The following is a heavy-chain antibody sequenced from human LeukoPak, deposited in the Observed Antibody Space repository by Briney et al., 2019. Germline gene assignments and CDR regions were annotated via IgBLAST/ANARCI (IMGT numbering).Heavy chain of an antibody. D-gene: IGHD2-2*01. CDR2: IYYSGST. V-gene: IGHV4-59*01. J-gene: IGHJ6*02. CDR1: GGSISSYY. CDR3: ARGDIVVVPAAETHYYYYGMDV. Sequence: SETLSLTCTVSGGSISSYYWSWIRQPPGKGLEWIGYIYYSGSTNYNPSLKSRVTISVDTSKNQFSLKLSSVTAADTAVYYCARGDIVVVPAAETHYYYYGMDVWGQGTTVTVSS.